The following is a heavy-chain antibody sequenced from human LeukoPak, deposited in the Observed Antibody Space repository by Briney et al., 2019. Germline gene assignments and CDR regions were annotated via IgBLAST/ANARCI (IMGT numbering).Heavy chain of an antibody. CDR3: TTKYYYDSSGYNNFDY. Sequence: GGSLRLSCAASGFTFSNAWMSWVRQAPGKGLEWVGRIKRETDGGTTDYAAPVKGRFTISREDSKSTLYLQMNSLKTDDTAVYYCTTKYYYDSSGYNNFDYWGQGTLVTVSS. J-gene: IGHJ4*02. D-gene: IGHD3-22*01. V-gene: IGHV3-15*01. CDR2: IKRETDGGTT. CDR1: GFTFSNAW.